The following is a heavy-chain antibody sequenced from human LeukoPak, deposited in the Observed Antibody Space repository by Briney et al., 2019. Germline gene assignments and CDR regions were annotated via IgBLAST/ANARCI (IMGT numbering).Heavy chain of an antibody. D-gene: IGHD3-9*01. Sequence: SQTLSLTCAVSGGSISNGGFYLNWIRQHPGKGLEWIESIYRSGSTYYNPSLYNPSLKSRVIMSLDTSKNQSSLKLNSVTAADTAVYYCARDLTGYFKFDFWGQGTLVTVSS. CDR1: GGSISNGGFY. V-gene: IGHV4-31*11. CDR3: ARDLTGYFKFDF. J-gene: IGHJ4*02. CDR2: IYRSGST.